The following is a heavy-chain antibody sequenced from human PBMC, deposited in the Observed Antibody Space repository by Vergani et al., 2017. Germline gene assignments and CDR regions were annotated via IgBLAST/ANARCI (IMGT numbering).Heavy chain of an antibody. J-gene: IGHJ2*01. CDR1: GGSINPSSSF. CDR3: ARHAPWEQQLALHL. D-gene: IGHD6-13*01. CDR2: IYHSGST. Sequence: QLQLQESGPGLVKPSETLSLICTVSGGSINPSSSFWGWIRQSPGKGLEWIGSIYHSGSTYYNPSLKSRVTISVDTSKNQFSLKLSSVTAADTAVYYCARHAPWEQQLALHLWGRGTLVTVSS. V-gene: IGHV4-39*01.